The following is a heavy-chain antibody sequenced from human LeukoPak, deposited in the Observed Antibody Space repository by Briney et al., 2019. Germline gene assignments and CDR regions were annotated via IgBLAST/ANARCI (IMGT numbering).Heavy chain of an antibody. CDR3: ARERQDSSSSVGY. Sequence: ASVKVSCKASGYTFIGYYMHWVRQAPGQGLEWMGRINPNSGGTNYAQKFQGRVTMTRDTSISTAYMELSRLRYDDTAVYYCARERQDSSSSVGYWGQGTLVTVSS. CDR2: INPNSGGT. V-gene: IGHV1-2*06. D-gene: IGHD6-6*01. CDR1: GYTFIGYY. J-gene: IGHJ4*02.